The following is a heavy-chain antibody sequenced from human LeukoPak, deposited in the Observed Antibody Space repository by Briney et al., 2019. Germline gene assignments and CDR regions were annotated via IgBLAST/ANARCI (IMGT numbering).Heavy chain of an antibody. V-gene: IGHV5-10-1*01. D-gene: IGHD4-17*01. Sequence: GESLSISCKGSGYNFTNYWISWVRQMPGKGLEWMGRIDPSDSYTNYSPSFQGHVYISADKSISTAYLQWSSLKASDTAVYYCATDMTTVTSGYWGQGTVVTVSS. CDR3: ATDMTTVTSGY. CDR2: IDPSDSYT. J-gene: IGHJ4*02. CDR1: GYNFTNYW.